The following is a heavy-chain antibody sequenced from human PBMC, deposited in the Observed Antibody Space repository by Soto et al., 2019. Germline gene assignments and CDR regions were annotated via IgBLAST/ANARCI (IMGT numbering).Heavy chain of an antibody. D-gene: IGHD2-8*01. CDR2: TWYDGTNK. V-gene: IGHV3-33*06. CDR1: GFTFISFG. CDR3: AKDQIMVTCPES. J-gene: IGHJ5*02. Sequence: WGSLRLSCVGSGFTFISFGMHFFRHAPFKGLEWVAVTWYDGTNKYYADSVEDRFTISRDNSKNTLYLQMNNLRADDTAVYYRAKDQIMVTCPESWGQGTLVTVSS.